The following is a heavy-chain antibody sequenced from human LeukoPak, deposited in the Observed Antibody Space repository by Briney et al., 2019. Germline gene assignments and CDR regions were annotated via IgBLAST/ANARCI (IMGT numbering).Heavy chain of an antibody. Sequence: ASVKVSCKASGGTFSSYAISWVRQTPGQGLEWMGRIIPILGIANYAQKFQGRVTITADKSTSTAYMELSSLRSEDTAVYYCAREGDTAMGYYFDYWGQGTLVTVSS. D-gene: IGHD5-18*01. CDR1: GGTFSSYA. V-gene: IGHV1-69*04. CDR3: AREGDTAMGYYFDY. CDR2: IIPILGIA. J-gene: IGHJ4*02.